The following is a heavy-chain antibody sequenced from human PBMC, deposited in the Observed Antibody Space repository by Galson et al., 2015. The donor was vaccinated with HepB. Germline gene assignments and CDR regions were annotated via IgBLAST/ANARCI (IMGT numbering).Heavy chain of an antibody. CDR2: IDPRDSDT. CDR1: SYDFPSYW. D-gene: IGHD1-26*01. V-gene: IGHV5-10-1*01. CDR3: ARHRGINSLEV. J-gene: IGHJ6*04. Sequence: QSGAEVKKPGESLRISCEGSSYDFPSYWISWVRQVPGKGLEWMGRIDPRDSDTNYSPSVQGHVIISADKSISTAYLQWSTLKPSDTAIYYCARHRGINSLEVWGEGTTVIVSS.